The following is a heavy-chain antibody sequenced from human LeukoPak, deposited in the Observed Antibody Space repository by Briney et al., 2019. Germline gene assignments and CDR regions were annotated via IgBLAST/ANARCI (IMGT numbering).Heavy chain of an antibody. CDR3: TRDPSALDY. V-gene: IGHV3-48*01. CDR2: IRSTGNTI. J-gene: IGHJ4*02. Sequence: PGGSLRLSCAASGFIFSSYSMNWVRQAPGKGLEWVSYIRSTGNTIYYADSVKGRFTISRDNAKNSLDLQMNSLRAEDTAVYYCTRDPSALDYWGPGTLVTVSS. D-gene: IGHD3-10*01. CDR1: GFIFSSYS.